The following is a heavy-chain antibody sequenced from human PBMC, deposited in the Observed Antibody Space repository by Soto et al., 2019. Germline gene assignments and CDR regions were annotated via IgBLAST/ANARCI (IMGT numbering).Heavy chain of an antibody. CDR2: ISGSGGST. D-gene: IGHD3-16*01. J-gene: IGHJ2*01. CDR3: AKHGLDDWDWYFDL. CDR1: GFTFSSYA. V-gene: IGHV3-23*01. Sequence: GGSLRLSCAASGFTFSSYAMSWVRQAPGKGLEWVSAISGSGGSTYYADSVKGRFTISRDNSKNTLYLQMNSLRAEDTSVYYCAKHGLDDWDWYFDLWGRGTLVTVSS.